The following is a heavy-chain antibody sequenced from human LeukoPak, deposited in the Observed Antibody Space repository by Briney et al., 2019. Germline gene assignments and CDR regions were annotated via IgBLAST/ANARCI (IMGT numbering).Heavy chain of an antibody. CDR1: GYTFTGYY. CDR2: INPNSGGT. J-gene: IGHJ3*02. V-gene: IGHV1-2*02. D-gene: IGHD6-13*01. CDR3: ARTYSSSWHTRGDDAXDI. Sequence: ASVKVSCKASGYTFTGYYMHWVRQAPGQGLEWMGWINPNSGGTNYAQKFQGRVTMTRDTSISTAYMELSRLRSDDTAVYYCARTYSSSWHTRGDDAXDIWXQGTMXTVSX.